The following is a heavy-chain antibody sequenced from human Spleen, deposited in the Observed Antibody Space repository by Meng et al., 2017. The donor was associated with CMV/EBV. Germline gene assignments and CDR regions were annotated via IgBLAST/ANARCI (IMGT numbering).Heavy chain of an antibody. J-gene: IGHJ6*02. D-gene: IGHD3-16*02. CDR2: ISYDGSNK. Sequence: GESLKISCAASGFTFSSYAIHWVRQAPGKGLEWVALISYDGSNKYYADSVKGRFTISRDNAKNSLYLQMNSLRAEDTAVYYCARDNIVSHGGYYYYYGMDVWGQGTTVTVSS. CDR3: ARDNIVSHGGYYYYYGMDV. CDR1: GFTFSSYA. V-gene: IGHV3-30*04.